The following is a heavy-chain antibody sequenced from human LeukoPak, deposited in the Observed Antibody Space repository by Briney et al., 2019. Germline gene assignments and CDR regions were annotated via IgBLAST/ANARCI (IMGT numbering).Heavy chain of an antibody. V-gene: IGHV3-23*01. D-gene: IGHD3-22*01. J-gene: IGHJ4*02. Sequence: GGSLRLSCAASGFTFSSYAMSWVRQAPGKGLEWVSAISGSGGSTYYADSVKGRFTISRDNSKNTLHLQMNSLRAEDTAVYYCAKDPLYYYDSSGDYWGQGTLVTVSS. CDR2: ISGSGGST. CDR1: GFTFSSYA. CDR3: AKDPLYYYDSSGDY.